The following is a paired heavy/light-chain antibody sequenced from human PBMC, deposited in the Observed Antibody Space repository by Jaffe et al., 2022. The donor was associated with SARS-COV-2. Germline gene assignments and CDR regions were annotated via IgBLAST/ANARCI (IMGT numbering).Light chain of an antibody. CDR2: GAS. V-gene: IGKV3-15*01. Sequence: EIVMTQSPATLSVSPGERVTLSCRASQSVSSNLAWYQQKPGQAPRLLIYGASTRATGIPARFSGSGSGTEFILSISSLQSEDFAVYYCQQYINWPPRYTFGQGTKLEIK. CDR3: QQYINWPPRYT. J-gene: IGKJ2*01. CDR1: QSVSSN.
Heavy chain of an antibody. J-gene: IGHJ4*02. CDR2: IYYSGST. V-gene: IGHV4-39*01. CDR1: GGSISSSSVY. D-gene: IGHD6-25*01. Sequence: QLQLQGSGPGLVRPSETLSLTCTVSGGSISSSSVYWGWIRQPPGKGLEWIGSIYYSGSTYYNPSLKSRVTISVDTSKNQFSLKLSSVTGADTAVYYCARHYVGGFDFFGYFDYWGQGTLVTVSS. CDR3: ARHYVGGFDFFGYFDY.